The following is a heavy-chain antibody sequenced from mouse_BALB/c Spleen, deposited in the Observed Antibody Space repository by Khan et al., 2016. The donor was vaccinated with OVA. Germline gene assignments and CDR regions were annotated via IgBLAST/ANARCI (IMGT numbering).Heavy chain of an antibody. J-gene: IGHJ3*01. Sequence: EVMLVESGGDLVKPGGSLKLSCAASGFTFSTYGMSWVRQTPDRGLEWVATISSGGTYTFYPDNVKGRFTISRDNANNTLYLQMSRLKSADTAMYYCARLAYYYNSEGFAYWGQGTLVTVSA. D-gene: IGHD1-1*01. CDR1: GFTFSTYG. CDR2: ISSGGTYT. V-gene: IGHV5-6*02. CDR3: ARLAYYYNSEGFAY.